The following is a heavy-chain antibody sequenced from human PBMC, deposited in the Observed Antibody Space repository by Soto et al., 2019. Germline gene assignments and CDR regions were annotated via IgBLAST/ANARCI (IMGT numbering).Heavy chain of an antibody. Sequence: ASVKVSCKASGYTFTSYAMHWVRQAPGQRLEWMGWINAGNGNTKYSQKFQGRVTITRDTSASTAYMELSSLRSEDTAVYYCARADYYDSSGYYPFYYYYYGMDVWGQGTTVTVSS. D-gene: IGHD3-22*01. J-gene: IGHJ6*02. V-gene: IGHV1-3*01. CDR3: ARADYYDSSGYYPFYYYYYGMDV. CDR2: INAGNGNT. CDR1: GYTFTSYA.